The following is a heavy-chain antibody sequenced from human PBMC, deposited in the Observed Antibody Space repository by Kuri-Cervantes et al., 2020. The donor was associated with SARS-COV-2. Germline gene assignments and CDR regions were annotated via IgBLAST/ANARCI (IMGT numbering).Heavy chain of an antibody. CDR2: INPSGGST. CDR3: AREFDIVVLPAAIGFEP. V-gene: IGHV1-46*03. J-gene: IGHJ5*02. Sequence: ASVKVSCKTSGYTFTSYYMHWVRQAPGQGLEWMGIINPSGGSTSYAQKFQGRVTMTRDTSTSTVYMELSSLRSEDTAVYYCAREFDIVVLPAAIGFEPWGQGTLVTVSS. CDR1: GYTFTSYY. D-gene: IGHD2-2*02.